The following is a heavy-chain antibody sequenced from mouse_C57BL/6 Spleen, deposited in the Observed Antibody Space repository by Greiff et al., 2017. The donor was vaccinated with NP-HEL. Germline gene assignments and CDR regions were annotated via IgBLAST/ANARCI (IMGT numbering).Heavy chain of an antibody. V-gene: IGHV1-47*01. CDR1: GYTFTTYP. CDR3: ARKGYDGKGHYFDY. J-gene: IGHJ2*01. Sequence: QVQLKESGAELVKPGASVKMSCKASGYTFTTYPIEWMKQNHGKSLEWIGNFHPYNDDTKYNEKFKGKATLTVEKSSSTVYLELSRLTSDDSAVYYCARKGYDGKGHYFDYWGQGTTLTVSS. CDR2: FHPYNDDT. D-gene: IGHD2-3*01.